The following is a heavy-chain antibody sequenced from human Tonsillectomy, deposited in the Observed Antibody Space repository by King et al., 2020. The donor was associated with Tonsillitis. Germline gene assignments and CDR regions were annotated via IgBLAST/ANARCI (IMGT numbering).Heavy chain of an antibody. CDR1: GFTFSSYG. D-gene: IGHD3-3*01. Sequence: VQLVESGGGVVQPGRSLRLSCAASGFTFSSYGIHWVRQAPGKGLERVAVISYDGSNKYYADSVKGRFTISRDNSKNTLYLQMNSLRAEDTAVYYCAKDFGRYDFRRLDPWGQGTLVTVSS. CDR2: ISYDGSNK. V-gene: IGHV3-30*18. CDR3: AKDFGRYDFRRLDP. J-gene: IGHJ5*02.